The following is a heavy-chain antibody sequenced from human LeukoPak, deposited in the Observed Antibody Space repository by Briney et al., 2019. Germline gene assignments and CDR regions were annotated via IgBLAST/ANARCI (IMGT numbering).Heavy chain of an antibody. CDR2: MSPNSGDT. CDR3: ARGPPNWGYDY. CDR1: GYTFTSYD. J-gene: IGHJ4*02. D-gene: IGHD7-27*01. Sequence: ASVKVSCKASGYTFTSYDFNWVRQATGQRPEWMGWMSPNSGDTGYAQKFQDRVTMTRNTSISTAYMELSSLRSDDTAVYYCARGPPNWGYDYWGPGTLVTVAS. V-gene: IGHV1-8*01.